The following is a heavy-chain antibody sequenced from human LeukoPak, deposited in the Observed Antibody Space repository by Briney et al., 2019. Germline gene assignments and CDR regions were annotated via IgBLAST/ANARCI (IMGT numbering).Heavy chain of an antibody. CDR3: ARRQYQLPFDY. D-gene: IGHD2-2*01. CDR1: GYSISSGYY. J-gene: IGHJ4*02. CDR2: IYHSGST. V-gene: IGHV4-38-2*01. Sequence: SETLSLTCAASGYSISSGYYWGWIRQPPGKGLEWIGSIYHSGSTDYNPSLKSRVTISVDTTKNQFSLNLSSVTAADTAVYYCARRQYQLPFDYWGQGTLVTVSS.